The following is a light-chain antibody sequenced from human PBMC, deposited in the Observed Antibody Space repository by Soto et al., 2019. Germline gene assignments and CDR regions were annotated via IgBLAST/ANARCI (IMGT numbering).Light chain of an antibody. CDR1: QSVSDK. CDR3: QQYNNWPPIT. V-gene: IGKV3-15*01. Sequence: IVMTQSPATVSVSPWERATLSCRASQSVSDKLAWYQQKPGQAPRLLIYGASTRATGISARFSGSGSGTEFTLTISSLQSEDFAVYYCQQYNNWPPITFGQGTRLEIK. CDR2: GAS. J-gene: IGKJ5*01.